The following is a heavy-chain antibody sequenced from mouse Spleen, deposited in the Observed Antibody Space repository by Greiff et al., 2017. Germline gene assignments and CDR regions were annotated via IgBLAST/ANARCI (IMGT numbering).Heavy chain of an antibody. CDR1: GYTFTNYW. V-gene: IGHV1-63*01. D-gene: IGHD1-1*01. J-gene: IGHJ2*01. CDR3: ARYGNTVIEKFFDY. CDR2: IYPADGYI. Sequence: QVQLQQSGPELVRPGTSVKMSCKTSGYTFTNYWIAWATQRPGHGLEWIGDIYPADGYINYNEKFTGKATLTADKSSSTAYLQFSSLTSEDSAIYYCARYGNTVIEKFFDYWGQGTTLTVSS.